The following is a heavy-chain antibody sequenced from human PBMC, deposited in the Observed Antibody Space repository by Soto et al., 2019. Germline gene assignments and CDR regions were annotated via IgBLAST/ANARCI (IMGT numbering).Heavy chain of an antibody. CDR2: IYYSGFT. CDR3: ARDIVLVPFFFGYYGMDV. CDR1: GGSISSGDYY. J-gene: IGHJ6*02. Sequence: SETLSLTCTVSGGSISSGDYYWSWIRQPPGKGLEWIGYIYYSGFTSYNPSLKSRVTISVDTSKNQFSLKLSSVTAADTAVYYCARDIVLVPFFFGYYGMDVWAQGTTVTVS. D-gene: IGHD2-2*01. V-gene: IGHV4-30-4*01.